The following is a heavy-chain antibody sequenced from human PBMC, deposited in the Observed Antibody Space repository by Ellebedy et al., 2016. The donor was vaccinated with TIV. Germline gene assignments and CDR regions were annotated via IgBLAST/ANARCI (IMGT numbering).Heavy chain of an antibody. Sequence: SETLSLTCAISGGSISDYYWSWIRQPPGKGLEWIGHFYGSGTTDYKPSLKGRVTISADTSKNQFSLQLTSVTAADTAVYYCRQFYYDILTADSQPDYWGQGTLVTVSS. D-gene: IGHD3-9*01. CDR1: GGSISDYY. CDR3: RQFYYDILTADSQPDY. CDR2: FYGSGTT. J-gene: IGHJ4*02. V-gene: IGHV4-59*12.